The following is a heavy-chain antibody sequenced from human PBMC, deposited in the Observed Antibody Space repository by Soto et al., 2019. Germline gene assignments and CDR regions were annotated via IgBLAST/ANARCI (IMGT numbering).Heavy chain of an antibody. Sequence: GASVKVSCKASGGTFSSYAISWVRQAPGQGLEWMGGIIPIFGTANYAQKFQGRVTITADESTSTAYMELSSLRSEDTAVYYCARGLGELSLSGYGMDVWGQGTTVTVSS. CDR3: ARGLGELSLSGYGMDV. V-gene: IGHV1-69*13. CDR2: IIPIFGTA. J-gene: IGHJ6*02. D-gene: IGHD3-16*02. CDR1: GGTFSSYA.